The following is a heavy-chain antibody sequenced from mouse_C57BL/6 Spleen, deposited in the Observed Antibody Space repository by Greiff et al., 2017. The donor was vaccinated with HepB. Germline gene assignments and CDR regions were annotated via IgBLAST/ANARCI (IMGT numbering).Heavy chain of an antibody. D-gene: IGHD1-1*01. Sequence: QVHVKQSGAELARPGASVKLSCKASGYTFTSYGISWVKQRTGQGLEWIGEIYPRSGNTYYNEKFKGKATLTADKSSSTAYMEPRSLTSEDSAVYFCARSEGTTVGFDYWGQGTTLTVSS. CDR2: IYPRSGNT. V-gene: IGHV1-81*01. J-gene: IGHJ2*01. CDR1: GYTFTSYG. CDR3: ARSEGTTVGFDY.